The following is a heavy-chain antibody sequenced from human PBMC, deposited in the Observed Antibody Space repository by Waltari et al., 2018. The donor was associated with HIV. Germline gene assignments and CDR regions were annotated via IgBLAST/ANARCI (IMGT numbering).Heavy chain of an antibody. V-gene: IGHV1-2*02. J-gene: IGHJ4*02. D-gene: IGHD2-2*01. Sequence: QVQLLQSGAEVKKPGASVQVSCKASGYTFTDYYIPWLRHAPGLGLGWMGWINPNSGGTNYAQKFQGRVTMTRDTSIDTAYMDLGRLISDDTAVYYCARALIGRYCSSTRCFDYWGQGTLVTVSS. CDR3: ARALIGRYCSSTRCFDY. CDR1: GYTFTDYY. CDR2: INPNSGGT.